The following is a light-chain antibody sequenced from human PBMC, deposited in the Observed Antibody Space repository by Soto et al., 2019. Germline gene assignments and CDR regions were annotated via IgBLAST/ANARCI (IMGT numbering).Light chain of an antibody. V-gene: IGKV1-39*01. J-gene: IGKJ2*01. Sequence: DIQMTQSPSSLSASVGDRVTITCRASQSISSYLNWYQQKPGKAPKLLIYAASSVQSGVPSRFSGSGSGPDCTPTISSLQPEDFATYYCQQSSSSPYTLGQGNKREIK. CDR1: QSISSY. CDR3: QQSSSSPYT. CDR2: AAS.